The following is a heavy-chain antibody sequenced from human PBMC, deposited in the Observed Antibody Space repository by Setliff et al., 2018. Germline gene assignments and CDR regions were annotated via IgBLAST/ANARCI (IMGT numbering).Heavy chain of an antibody. CDR3: ARDRFYNSWSGTSITAPHDAFDI. V-gene: IGHV1-46*03. CDR2: INPSGGLT. Sequence: AASVKVSCKASGYTLTNYYMHWVRQAPGQGLEWMGIINPSGGLTRYAQKFQGRVTMTRDTSTRTVYMEVISLRSEDTAVYFCARDRFYNSWSGTSITAPHDAFDIWGQGTMVTISS. D-gene: IGHD3-3*01. J-gene: IGHJ3*02. CDR1: GYTLTNYY.